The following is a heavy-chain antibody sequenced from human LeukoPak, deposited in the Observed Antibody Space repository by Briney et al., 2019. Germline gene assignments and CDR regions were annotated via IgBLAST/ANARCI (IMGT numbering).Heavy chain of an antibody. Sequence: GGSLRLSCAASGFTFSSHGMIWVRKAPRKGLEWISALTDSGGHTFYSNSVKGRFTISRDNPRNSLYLQMNSLRVEDTAIYYCGRIGTVGATDFWGQGTLVTVSS. CDR1: GFTFSSHG. CDR3: GRIGTVGATDF. D-gene: IGHD1-26*01. CDR2: LTDSGGHT. J-gene: IGHJ4*02. V-gene: IGHV3-23*01.